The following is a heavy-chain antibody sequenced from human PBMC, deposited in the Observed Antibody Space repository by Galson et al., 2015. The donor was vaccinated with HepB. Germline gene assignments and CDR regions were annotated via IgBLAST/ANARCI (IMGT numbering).Heavy chain of an antibody. V-gene: IGHV1-18*01. J-gene: IGHJ6*03. D-gene: IGHD2-2*01. CDR3: ARWVNIVVVPAATHYYYYYMDV. CDR1: GYTFTSYG. Sequence: SVKVSCKASGYTFTSYGISWVRQAPGQGLEWMGWISAYNGNTNYAQKLQGRVTMTADTSTSTAYMELRSLRSDDTAVYYCARWVNIVVVPAATHYYYYYMDVWGKGTTVTVSS. CDR2: ISAYNGNT.